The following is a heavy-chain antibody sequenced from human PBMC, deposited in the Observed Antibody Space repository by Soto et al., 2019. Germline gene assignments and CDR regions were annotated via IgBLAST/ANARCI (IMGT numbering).Heavy chain of an antibody. CDR1: GFTFSSYA. CDR2: ISGSGGST. D-gene: IGHD6-13*01. CDR3: AKENGYSSSWFEFDY. V-gene: IGHV3-23*01. J-gene: IGHJ4*02. Sequence: PGGSLRLSCAASGFTFSSYAMSWVRQAPGKGLEWVSAISGSGGSTYYADSVKGRFTISRDNSKNTPYLQMNSLRAEDTAVYYCAKENGYSSSWFEFDYWGQGTLVTVSS.